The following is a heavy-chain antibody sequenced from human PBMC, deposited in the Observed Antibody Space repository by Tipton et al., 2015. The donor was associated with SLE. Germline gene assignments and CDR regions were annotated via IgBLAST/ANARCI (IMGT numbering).Heavy chain of an antibody. CDR2: ISWNSGSI. CDR1: GFTFDDYA. V-gene: IGHV3-9*01. CDR3: AKDIFKAVAGTPYFDY. J-gene: IGHJ4*02. D-gene: IGHD6-19*01. Sequence: SLRLSCAASGFTFDDYAMHWVRQAPGKGLEWVSGISWNSGSIGYADSVKGRFTISRDNAKNSLYLQMNSLRAEDTALHYCAKDIFKAVAGTPYFDYWDQGTLVTVSS.